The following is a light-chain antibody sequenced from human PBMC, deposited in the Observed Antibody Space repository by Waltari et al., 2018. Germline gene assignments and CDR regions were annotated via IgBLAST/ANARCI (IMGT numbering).Light chain of an antibody. J-gene: IGKJ1*01. Sequence: EIMLTQSPGTLSLSPGERATLPCRTSQSIGRSLAWYQQKPGQAPRLLTYGASSRATDIPDRFSGSGSGTDFSLTINRLEPEDSALYYCQHYVRLPVTFGQGTKVEIK. CDR3: QHYVRLPVT. CDR1: QSIGRS. V-gene: IGKV3-20*01. CDR2: GAS.